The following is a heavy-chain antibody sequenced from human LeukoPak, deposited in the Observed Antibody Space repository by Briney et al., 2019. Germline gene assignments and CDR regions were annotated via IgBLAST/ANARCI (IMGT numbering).Heavy chain of an antibody. J-gene: IGHJ3*02. V-gene: IGHV1-2*02. CDR3: ARVGIVAAVPRAFDI. CDR2: INPNSGGT. Sequence: ASVKVSCKASGYTFTGYYTHWVRQAPGQGLEWMGWINPNSGGTNYAQKFQGRVTMTRDTSISTAYMELSRLRSDDTAVYYCARVGIVAAVPRAFDIWGQGTIVTVSS. D-gene: IGHD6-13*01. CDR1: GYTFTGYY.